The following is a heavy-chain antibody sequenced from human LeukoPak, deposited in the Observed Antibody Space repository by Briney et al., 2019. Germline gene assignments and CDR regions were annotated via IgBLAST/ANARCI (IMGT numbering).Heavy chain of an antibody. Sequence: GGSLRLSCAASGFTSRSYGMHWVRQAPGKGLDWVAIIWYDGSNKYYADSVKGRFIISKDNSKNTLYLQMNSLRAEDTAVYYCATHHSTKGFDYWGQGTLVTVSS. J-gene: IGHJ4*02. V-gene: IGHV3-33*01. CDR1: GFTSRSYG. CDR3: ATHHSTKGFDY. CDR2: IWYDGSNK. D-gene: IGHD2-15*01.